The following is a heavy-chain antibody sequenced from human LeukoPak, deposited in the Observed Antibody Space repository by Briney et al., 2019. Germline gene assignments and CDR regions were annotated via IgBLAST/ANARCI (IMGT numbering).Heavy chain of an antibody. Sequence: GASVKVSCKASGYTFTGYYMHWVRQAPGQGLEWMGWINPNSGGTNYAQKFQGRVTMTRDTSISTAYMELSRLRSDDTAVYYCARSFSRYYYDSSGYYSLTGDYYFDYWGQGTLVTVSS. V-gene: IGHV1-2*02. J-gene: IGHJ4*02. D-gene: IGHD3-22*01. CDR2: INPNSGGT. CDR3: ARSFSRYYYDSSGYYSLTGDYYFDY. CDR1: GYTFTGYY.